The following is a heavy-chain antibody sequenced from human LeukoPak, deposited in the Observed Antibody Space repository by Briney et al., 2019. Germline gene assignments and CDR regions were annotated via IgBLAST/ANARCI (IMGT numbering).Heavy chain of an antibody. CDR3: ARLRVGATFYYYYYGMDV. J-gene: IGHJ6*02. D-gene: IGHD1-26*01. V-gene: IGHV1-69*04. CDR1: GGTFSSYA. CDR2: IIPILGIA. Sequence: GASVKVSSKASGGTFSSYAISWVRQAPGQGLELMGRIIPILGIANYAQKFQGRVTITADKSTSTAYMELSSLRSEDTAVYYCARLRVGATFYYYYYGMDVWGQGTTVTVSS.